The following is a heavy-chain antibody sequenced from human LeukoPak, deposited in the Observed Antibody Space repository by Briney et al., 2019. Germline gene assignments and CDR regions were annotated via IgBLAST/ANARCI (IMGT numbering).Heavy chain of an antibody. CDR3: ARGHPWGSGWYGY. CDR2: IYHSGST. D-gene: IGHD6-19*01. V-gene: IGHV4-30-2*01. Sequence: SQTLSLTCAVSGGSISSGGYSWSWIRQPPGKGLEWIGYIYHSGSTYYNPSLKSRVTISVDRSKNQFSLKLSSVTAADTAVYYCARGHPWGSGWYGYWGQGTLVTVSS. J-gene: IGHJ4*02. CDR1: GGSISSGGYS.